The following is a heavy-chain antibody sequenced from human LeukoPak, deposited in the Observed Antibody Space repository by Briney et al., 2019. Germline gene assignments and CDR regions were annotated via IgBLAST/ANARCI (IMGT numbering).Heavy chain of an antibody. Sequence: PSETLSITCTVASGSISDNTYYWGWIRQPPRNGLEWIGGIYYTGSTHYTQSLKSRVTISVDTSKNHFSLKLSSVTAADTAVYFFFRAEDGIRYFDWFYMDVWGKGTTVTISS. D-gene: IGHD3-9*01. V-gene: IGHV4-39*02. CDR2: IYYTGST. J-gene: IGHJ6*03. CDR1: SGSISDNTYY. CDR3: FRAEDGIRYFDWFYMDV.